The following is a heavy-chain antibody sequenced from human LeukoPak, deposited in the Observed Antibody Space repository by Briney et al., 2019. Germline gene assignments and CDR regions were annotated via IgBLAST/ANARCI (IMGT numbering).Heavy chain of an antibody. D-gene: IGHD3-9*01. V-gene: IGHV3-66*01. CDR3: ARSFYDILIGYYQYFDY. Sequence: GGSLRLSCVASGLSVSSDYMSWVRQAPGKGLEWVSVIYRDGSSYYAESVKGRFTISRDNSKNTLYIQMNSLRAEDTAVYYCARSFYDILIGYYQYFDYWGQGTLVTVSS. CDR1: GLSVSSDY. J-gene: IGHJ4*02. CDR2: IYRDGSS.